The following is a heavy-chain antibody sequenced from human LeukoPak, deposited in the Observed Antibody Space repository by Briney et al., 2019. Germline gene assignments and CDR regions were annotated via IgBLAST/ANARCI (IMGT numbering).Heavy chain of an antibody. Sequence: GGSLRLSCAASGFTFNSYSMNWVRQAPGKGLEWVSSISSSSSYIYYADSVKGRFTISRDNAKNSLYLQMNSLRAEDTAVYYCARAYGSGSYYNLNDYWGQGTLVTVSS. CDR2: ISSSSSYI. D-gene: IGHD3-10*01. CDR1: GFTFNSYS. CDR3: ARAYGSGSYYNLNDY. V-gene: IGHV3-21*01. J-gene: IGHJ4*02.